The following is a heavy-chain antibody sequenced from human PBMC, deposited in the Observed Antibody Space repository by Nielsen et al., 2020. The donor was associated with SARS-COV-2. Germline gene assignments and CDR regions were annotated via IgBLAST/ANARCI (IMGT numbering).Heavy chain of an antibody. V-gene: IGHV3-73*01. CDR1: GFTFSGSA. CDR2: IRSYANEYAT. CDR3: SSPTVAY. D-gene: IGHD4-23*01. J-gene: IGHJ4*02. Sequence: GGSMRLSCAASGFTFSGSAMHWVRPASGKGLEWVGRIRSYANEYATAYAASVKGRFTISRDDSKNTAYLQMNSLKTEDTAVYYCSSPTVAYWGQGTLVTFSS.